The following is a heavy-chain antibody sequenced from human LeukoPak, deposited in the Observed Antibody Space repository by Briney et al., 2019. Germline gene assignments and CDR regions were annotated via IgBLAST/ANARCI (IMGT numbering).Heavy chain of an antibody. D-gene: IGHD5-18*01. J-gene: IGHJ4*02. V-gene: IGHV4-4*07. CDR3: ARGYSYGYMAYFDY. Sequence: SETLSLTCSVSGGSITSYYWSWIRQPAGKGLEWIGRIYTSGSTNYNPSLKSRVTMPVDTSKNQFSLKLSSVAAADTAVYYCARGYSYGYMAYFDYWGQGTLVTVSS. CDR1: GGSITSYY. CDR2: IYTSGST.